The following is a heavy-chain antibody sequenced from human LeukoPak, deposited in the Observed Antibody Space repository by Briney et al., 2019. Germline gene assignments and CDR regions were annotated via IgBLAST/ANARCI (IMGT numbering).Heavy chain of an antibody. CDR3: ALSASSTSRSAFDI. V-gene: IGHV4-59*13. CDR2: CHYSGNT. CDR1: GGSISSNY. J-gene: IGHJ3*02. D-gene: IGHD3-16*02. Sequence: SETLSLTCALSGGSISSNYWSWIRQPPGKGLEWIGYCHYSGNTNYNPSLKSRATISVDMSKNQLSLTLNSVTAADTAVYYCALSASSTSRSAFDIWGQGTRVTASS.